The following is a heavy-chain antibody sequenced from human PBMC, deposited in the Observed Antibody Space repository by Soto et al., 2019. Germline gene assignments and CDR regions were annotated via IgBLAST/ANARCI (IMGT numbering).Heavy chain of an antibody. CDR2: VYWDDDK. Sequence: ITLKESGPTVVKPTQTLTLTCTFSGFSLNTASGVGVGWIRQPPGKALEWLALVYWDDDKRYSPSLKSRLTITKDTSKNQVVLTMTNMDPVDTASYYCARVQWFGDPFDYWGQGTLVTVSS. D-gene: IGHD3-10*01. V-gene: IGHV2-5*02. CDR3: ARVQWFGDPFDY. CDR1: GFSLNTASGVG. J-gene: IGHJ4*02.